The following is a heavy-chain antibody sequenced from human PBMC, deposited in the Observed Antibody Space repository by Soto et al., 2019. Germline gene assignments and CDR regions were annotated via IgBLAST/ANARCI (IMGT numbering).Heavy chain of an antibody. CDR1: GGTFSSDA. CDR3: ARASVVTPLVLYYFDY. CDR2: IIPIFGTA. D-gene: IGHD2-21*02. J-gene: IGHJ4*02. V-gene: IGHV1-69*13. Sequence: GASVKVSCKASGGTFSSDAISWVRQAPGQGLEWMGGIIPIFGTANYAQKFQGRVTITADESTSTAYMELSSLRSEDTAVYYCARASVVTPLVLYYFDYWGQGTLVTVSS.